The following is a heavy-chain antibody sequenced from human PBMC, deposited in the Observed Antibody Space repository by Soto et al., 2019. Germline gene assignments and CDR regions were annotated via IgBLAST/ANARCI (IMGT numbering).Heavy chain of an antibody. CDR3: ARQDVVVVAATHYMDV. V-gene: IGHV4-39*01. Sequence: SETLSLTCTVSGGSISSSSYYWGWIRQPPGKGLEWIGSIYYSGSTYYNPSLKSRVTISVDTSKNQFSLKLSSVTAADTAVYYCARQDVVVVAATHYMDVWGKGTKVTVS. CDR2: IYYSGST. J-gene: IGHJ6*03. CDR1: GGSISSSSYY. D-gene: IGHD2-15*01.